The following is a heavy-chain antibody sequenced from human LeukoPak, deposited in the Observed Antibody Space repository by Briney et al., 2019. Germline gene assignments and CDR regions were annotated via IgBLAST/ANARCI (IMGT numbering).Heavy chain of an antibody. Sequence: GGSLRLSCAASGFTFSSYAMSWVRQAPGKGLEWVSAISGSGGSTYYADSVKGRFTISRDNSKNTLYLQVNSLRAEDTAVYYCAKDGDGYYYYGMDVWGQGTTVTVSS. CDR2: ISGSGGST. V-gene: IGHV3-23*01. J-gene: IGHJ6*02. CDR1: GFTFSSYA. D-gene: IGHD2-8*01. CDR3: AKDGDGYYYYGMDV.